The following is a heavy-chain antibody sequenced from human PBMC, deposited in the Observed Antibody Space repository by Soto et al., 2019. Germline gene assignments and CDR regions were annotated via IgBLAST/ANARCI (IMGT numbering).Heavy chain of an antibody. V-gene: IGHV3-21*01. CDR3: AREGVQHGSGPYYYYGMDG. D-gene: IGHD3-10*01. CDR2: ISSSSSYI. J-gene: IGHJ6*02. Sequence: EVQLVESGGGLVKPGGSLRLSCAASGFTFSSYSMNWVRQAPGKGLEWVSSISSSSSYIYYADSVKGRFTISRDNAKNSPYLQMNSLRAEDTAVYYCAREGVQHGSGPYYYYGMDGWGQGTTVTVSS. CDR1: GFTFSSYS.